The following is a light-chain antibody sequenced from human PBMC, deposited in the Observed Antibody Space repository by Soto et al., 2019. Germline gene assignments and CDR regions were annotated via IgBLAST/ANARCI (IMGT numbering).Light chain of an antibody. J-gene: IGLJ2*01. CDR3: QSYDSSLSGYVV. CDR1: SSNIGAGYD. CDR2: GNS. V-gene: IGLV1-40*01. Sequence: QSVLTQPPSVSGAPGQRVTISCTGSSSNIGAGYDVHWYQQLPGTAPKLIISGNSHRPSGVPDRFSGSKSGYSASLDITGLRAEDEADYDCQSYDSSLSGYVVFGGGTKLTVL.